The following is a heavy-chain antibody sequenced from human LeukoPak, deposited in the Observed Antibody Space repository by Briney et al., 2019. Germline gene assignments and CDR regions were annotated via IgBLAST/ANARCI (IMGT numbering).Heavy chain of an antibody. CDR2: ISWNSGSI. CDR1: GFTFDDYA. V-gene: IGHV3-9*01. Sequence: PGRSLRLSCAASGFTFDDYAMHWVRQAPGKGLEWVSGISWNSGSIGYADSVKGRFTISRDNAKNSLYLQMNSLRAEDTALYYCAKGLNGGYVDWGQGTLVTVSS. D-gene: IGHD5-12*01. J-gene: IGHJ4*02. CDR3: AKGLNGGYVD.